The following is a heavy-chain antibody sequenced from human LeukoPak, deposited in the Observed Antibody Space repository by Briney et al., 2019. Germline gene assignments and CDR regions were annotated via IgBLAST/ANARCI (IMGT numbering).Heavy chain of an antibody. V-gene: IGHV4-31*03. CDR2: IYDSGST. CDR3: ARDLSQRWLQLGAFDV. J-gene: IGHJ3*01. D-gene: IGHD5-24*01. CDR1: GGSIRSGTYY. Sequence: AQTLSLTCTVFGGSIRSGTYYWSWIRQHPGKGLEWIWNIYDSGSTYYNPSLRSRTTISLDTSKSQFSLKLSSVTAADAAVYYCARDLSQRWLQLGAFDVWGQGTMVTVSS.